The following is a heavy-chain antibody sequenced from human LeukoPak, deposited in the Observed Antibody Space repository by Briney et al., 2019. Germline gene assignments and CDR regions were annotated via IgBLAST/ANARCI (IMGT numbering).Heavy chain of an antibody. CDR2: INSDGSST. V-gene: IGHV3-74*01. J-gene: IGHJ4*02. D-gene: IGHD3-10*01. Sequence: GGSLRLSCAVSGFTFSSYWMHWVRQAPGKGLVWVSRINSDGSSTSYADSVKGRFTISRDNAKNTLYLQMNTLRAEDTAVYYCASYAGSGSGLGYWGQGTLVTVSS. CDR1: GFTFSSYW. CDR3: ASYAGSGSGLGY.